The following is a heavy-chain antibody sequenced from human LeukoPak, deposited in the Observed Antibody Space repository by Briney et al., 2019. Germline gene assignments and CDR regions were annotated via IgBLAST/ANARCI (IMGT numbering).Heavy chain of an antibody. Sequence: GGSLRLSCAASGFTFSSYSMTWVRQAPGKGLEWVSSISSSSSYIYYADSVKGRFTIFRDNAKNSLYLQMNSLRAEDTAVYYCAGARIRGILGSSGPDSDYWGQGTLVTVSS. CDR3: AGARIRGILGSSGPDSDY. CDR1: GFTFSSYS. V-gene: IGHV3-21*01. CDR2: ISSSSSYI. D-gene: IGHD3-22*01. J-gene: IGHJ4*02.